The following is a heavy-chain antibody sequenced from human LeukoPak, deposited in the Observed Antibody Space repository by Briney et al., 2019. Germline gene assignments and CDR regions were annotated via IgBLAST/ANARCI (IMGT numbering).Heavy chain of an antibody. J-gene: IGHJ4*02. V-gene: IGHV3-74*01. D-gene: IGHD2-15*01. CDR3: VRDGQGSTPLDY. CDR1: GFTFGSHW. CDR2: ISTDGSRP. Sequence: GGSLRLSCAASGFTFGSHWMHWVRQAPGKGLVWVSGISTDGSRPRYADSVNGRFTISRDNAKNTLYLQMNSLRAEDTAVYFCVRDGQGSTPLDYWGQGTLVTVSS.